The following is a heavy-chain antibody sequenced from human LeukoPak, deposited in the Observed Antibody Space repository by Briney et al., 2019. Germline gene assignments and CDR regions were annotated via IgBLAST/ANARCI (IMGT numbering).Heavy chain of an antibody. CDR2: IIPIFGTA. Sequence: GASVKVSCKASGYTFTSYGISWVRQAPGQGLEWMGGIIPIFGTANYAQKFQGRVTITADESTSTAYMELSSLRSEDTAVYFCARDARGAAAADDAFDMWGQGTMVTVSS. J-gene: IGHJ3*02. V-gene: IGHV1-69*13. D-gene: IGHD6-13*01. CDR3: ARDARGAAAADDAFDM. CDR1: GYTFTSYG.